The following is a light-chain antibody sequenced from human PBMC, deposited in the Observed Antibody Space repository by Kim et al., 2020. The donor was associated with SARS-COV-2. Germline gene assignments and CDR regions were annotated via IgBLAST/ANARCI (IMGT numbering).Light chain of an antibody. J-gene: IGKJ4*01. V-gene: IGKV1-5*03. CDR2: KAS. CDR3: QQYNSYSPLT. Sequence: DIQMTQSPSTLSASVGDRVTITCRASQSISSWFAWYQQKPGKAPKLLIYKASSLQSGVPSRFSGSESGTEFTLTISSLQPADFGTYYCQQYNSYSPLTFGGGTKLEIK. CDR1: QSISSW.